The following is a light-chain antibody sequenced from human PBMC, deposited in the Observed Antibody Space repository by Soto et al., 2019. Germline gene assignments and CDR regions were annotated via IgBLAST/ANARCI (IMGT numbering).Light chain of an antibody. V-gene: IGKV3-20*01. Sequence: EIVLTQSPGTLSLSPGERATLSCRASQSVSSSYLAWYQQKPGQAPRPLIYGASSRATGISDRFSGSGSGTDFTLTISRLEPEDFAVYYCQQYGSSPLTFGGGTKVEI. CDR2: GAS. CDR1: QSVSSSY. CDR3: QQYGSSPLT. J-gene: IGKJ4*01.